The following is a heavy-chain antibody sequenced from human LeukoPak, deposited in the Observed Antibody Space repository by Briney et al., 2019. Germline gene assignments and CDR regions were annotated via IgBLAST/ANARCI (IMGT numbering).Heavy chain of an antibody. J-gene: IGHJ4*02. CDR1: GFTFSIYG. CDR3: ARDRRTYCASSSCYLPPDY. V-gene: IGHV3-30*02. Sequence: GGSLRLSCAASGFTFSIYGIHWVRQAPGKGLEWVAFIRYDGGNKYYADSVQGRLTISRDNSKNALWLQMNSLRAEDTAVYYCARDRRTYCASSSCYLPPDYWGQGTLVTVSS. CDR2: IRYDGGNK. D-gene: IGHD2-2*01.